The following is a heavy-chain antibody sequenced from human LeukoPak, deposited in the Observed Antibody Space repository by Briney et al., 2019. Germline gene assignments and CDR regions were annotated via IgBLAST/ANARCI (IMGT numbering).Heavy chain of an antibody. Sequence: ASVKVSCKASGGTFSSYAISWVRQAPGQGLEWMGGIIPIFGTANYAQKFQGRVTITRDTSASTAYMELSSLRSEDTAVYYCARDLYYDSSGYYGAFDIWGQGTMVTVSS. D-gene: IGHD3-22*01. V-gene: IGHV1-69*05. CDR1: GGTFSSYA. J-gene: IGHJ3*02. CDR2: IIPIFGTA. CDR3: ARDLYYDSSGYYGAFDI.